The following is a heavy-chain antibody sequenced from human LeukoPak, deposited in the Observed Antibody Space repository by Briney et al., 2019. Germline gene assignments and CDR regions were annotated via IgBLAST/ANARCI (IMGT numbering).Heavy chain of an antibody. CDR1: GGSISSYY. D-gene: IGHD6-13*01. V-gene: IGHV4-59*08. Sequence: SETLSLTCTVSGGSISSYYWSWIRQPPGKGLEWIGYIYYSGSTNYNPSLKGRVTISVDTSKNQFSLKLSSVTAADTAVYYCARARSRVIAAAQWGQGTLVTVSS. CDR3: ARARSRVIAAAQ. CDR2: IYYSGST. J-gene: IGHJ4*02.